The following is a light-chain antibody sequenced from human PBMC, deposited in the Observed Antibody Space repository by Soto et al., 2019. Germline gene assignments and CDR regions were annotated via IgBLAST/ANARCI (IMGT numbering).Light chain of an antibody. J-gene: IGKJ2*01. CDR2: GAS. Sequence: IVMTQSPVTLSVSPGERVTLSCRASETVRTNLAGFQQKPGQTPRLLIFGASTRATGIRPRFTGSGSDTEFSLTIDSLQSVYFEVYYFQQYYNWPAYPFRQGTKLEI. V-gene: IGKV3-15*01. CDR1: ETVRTN. CDR3: QQYYNWPAYP.